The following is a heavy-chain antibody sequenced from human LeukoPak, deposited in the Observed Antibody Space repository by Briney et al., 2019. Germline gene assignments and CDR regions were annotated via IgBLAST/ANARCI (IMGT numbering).Heavy chain of an antibody. J-gene: IGHJ4*02. D-gene: IGHD1-7*01. V-gene: IGHV3-23*01. CDR3: TRDWNSQFDS. CDR2: INAAGDDT. Sequence: HSGGSLRLSGAASGLIFSSKGVSWVRKAPGKGLEWVSSINAAGDDTFYADAVKGRFSISRDNSKNTLYLQMNSLRVEDTAVYYCTRDWNSQFDSWGQGTLVTVSS. CDR1: GLIFSSKG.